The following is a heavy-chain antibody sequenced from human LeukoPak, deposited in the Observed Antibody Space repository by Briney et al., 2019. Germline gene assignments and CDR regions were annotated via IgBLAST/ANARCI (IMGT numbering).Heavy chain of an antibody. CDR3: ARLAAGGYSYGSRYYFDY. CDR1: GYSFTSCW. Sequence: GESLKISCKGSGYSFTSCWIGWVRQMPGKGLEWMGIIYPGDSDTRYSPSFQGQVTISADKSISTAYLQWSSLKASDTAMYYCARLAAGGYSYGSRYYFDYWGQGTLVTVSS. J-gene: IGHJ4*02. V-gene: IGHV5-51*01. CDR2: IYPGDSDT. D-gene: IGHD5-18*01.